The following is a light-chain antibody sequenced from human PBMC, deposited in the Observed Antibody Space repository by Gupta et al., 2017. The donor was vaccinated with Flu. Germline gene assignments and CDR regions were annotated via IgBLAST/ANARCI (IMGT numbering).Light chain of an antibody. CDR2: SAS. Sequence: EIVLTQSPGTLSLSPGEGATLSCRASQSVSSTYLAWYQQKPGQAPRLLIYSASSRATGIPDRFSGSGSGTDFTLSISKLEPEDFAVYYCQQYDGSAFTFGHGTKVDV. J-gene: IGKJ3*01. CDR1: QSVSSTY. V-gene: IGKV3-20*01. CDR3: QQYDGSAFT.